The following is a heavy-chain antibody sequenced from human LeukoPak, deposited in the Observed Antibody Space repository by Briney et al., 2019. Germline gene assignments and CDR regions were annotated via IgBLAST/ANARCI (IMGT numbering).Heavy chain of an antibody. V-gene: IGHV3-23*01. D-gene: IGHD2-15*01. CDR1: GFTFSSYA. J-gene: IGHJ4*02. CDR2: ISGSGGST. CDR3: AKDGGYCSGGSCYLRHFDY. Sequence: GGSLRLSCAASGFTFSSYAMSWVRQAPGKGLEWVSAISGSGGSTYYADSVKGRFTISRDNSKNTLYLQMNSLRAEDTAVYYCAKDGGYCSGGSCYLRHFDYWGQGTLVTVSP.